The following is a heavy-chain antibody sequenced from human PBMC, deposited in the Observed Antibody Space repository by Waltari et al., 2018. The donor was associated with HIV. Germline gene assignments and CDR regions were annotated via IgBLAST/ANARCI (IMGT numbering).Heavy chain of an antibody. J-gene: IGHJ6*02. V-gene: IGHV1-69*15. D-gene: IGHD4-17*01. CDR2: IIPIFGTA. CDR3: ARVHWNRVYGDYEYYYYYGMDV. Sequence: SIIPIFGTANYAQKFQGRVTITADESTSTAYMELSSLRSEDTAVYYCARVHWNRVYGDYEYYYYYGMDVWGQGTTVTVSS.